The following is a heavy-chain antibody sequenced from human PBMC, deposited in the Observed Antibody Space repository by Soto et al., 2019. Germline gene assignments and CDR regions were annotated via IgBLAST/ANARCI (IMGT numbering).Heavy chain of an antibody. CDR2: IYWDDNK. J-gene: IGHJ5*02. CDR1: GFSLSTGGVG. CDR3: AHRIVTNNWFDP. V-gene: IGHV2-5*02. Sequence: QITLKESGPTLVKPTQTLTLTCTFSGFSLSTGGVGVGWIRQPPGKALEWLALIYWDDNKRYSPSLNSRLTITKDTSKNQVVLTMSHMDPVDTASYFCAHRIVTNNWFDPWGQGTLVTVSS. D-gene: IGHD3-22*01.